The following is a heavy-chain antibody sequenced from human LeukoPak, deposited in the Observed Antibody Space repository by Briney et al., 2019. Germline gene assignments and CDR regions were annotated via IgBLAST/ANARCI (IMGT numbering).Heavy chain of an antibody. Sequence: GGSLRLSCAASGFTFSSYWMSWVRQAPGKGLEWVANVKQDGSEKYYVDSVKGRFTISRDNSKNTLYLQMNSLRAEDTAVYYCARGGHSSGWYYFDYWGQGTLVTVSS. CDR2: VKQDGSEK. D-gene: IGHD6-19*01. V-gene: IGHV3-7*01. CDR1: GFTFSSYW. CDR3: ARGGHSSGWYYFDY. J-gene: IGHJ4*02.